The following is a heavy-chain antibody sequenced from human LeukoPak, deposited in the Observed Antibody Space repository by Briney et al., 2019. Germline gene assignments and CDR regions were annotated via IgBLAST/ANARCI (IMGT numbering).Heavy chain of an antibody. CDR1: GSTFSSYW. D-gene: IGHD3-22*01. J-gene: IGHJ4*02. CDR3: ARGLYYYDSSGYYGY. Sequence: GGSLRLSCAASGSTFSSYWMHWVRQAPGKGLVWVSRINSDGSSTSYADSVKGRFTISRDNAKNTLYLQMNSLRAEDTAVYYCARGLYYYDSSGYYGYWGQGTLVTVSS. V-gene: IGHV3-74*01. CDR2: INSDGSST.